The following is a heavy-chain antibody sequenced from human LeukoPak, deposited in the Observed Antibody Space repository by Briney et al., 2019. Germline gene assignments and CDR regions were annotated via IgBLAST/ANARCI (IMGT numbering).Heavy chain of an antibody. Sequence: SETLSLTCTVSGASIISYYWSWIRQPPGKGLEWIGYFCSGSTSYNVSLKSRVTISVDTTKNQVSLKLSSVTAENAAVYYCARSDCTSGVCYSFDFWGQGTLVSVSS. CDR3: ARSDCTSGVCYSFDF. CDR1: GASIISYY. J-gene: IGHJ4*02. V-gene: IGHV4-59*08. D-gene: IGHD2-8*01. CDR2: FCSGST.